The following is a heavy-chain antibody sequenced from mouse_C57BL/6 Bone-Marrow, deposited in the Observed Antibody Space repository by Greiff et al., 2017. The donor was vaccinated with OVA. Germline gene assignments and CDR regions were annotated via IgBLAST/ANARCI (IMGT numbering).Heavy chain of an antibody. CDR3: ARHSSMITTGDDY. Sequence: EVKLVESGGGLVQPGESLKLSCESNEYEFPSHDMSWVSKTPEKRLELVAAINSDGGSTYYPDTMERRFIISSDKTKKTLYLKMHSLRSEETAVYYCARHSSMITTGDDYWGQGTTLTVSS. D-gene: IGHD2-4*01. CDR1: EYEFPSHD. J-gene: IGHJ2*01. CDR2: INSDGGST. V-gene: IGHV5-2*01.